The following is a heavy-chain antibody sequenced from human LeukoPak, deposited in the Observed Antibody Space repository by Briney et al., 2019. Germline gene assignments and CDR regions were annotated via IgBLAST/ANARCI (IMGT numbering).Heavy chain of an antibody. CDR1: GXTFSNYA. CDR2: ISGSAGST. J-gene: IGHJ4*02. CDR3: VRLSGDPY. D-gene: IGHD7-27*01. V-gene: IGHV3-23*01. Sequence: PGGSLRLSCVASGXTFSNYAMSWVRQAPGKGLEWVSSISGSAGSTYYADSVKGRFTISRDNAKNTLDLQMNSLRAEDTAVYYCVRLSGDPYWGQGILVTVTS.